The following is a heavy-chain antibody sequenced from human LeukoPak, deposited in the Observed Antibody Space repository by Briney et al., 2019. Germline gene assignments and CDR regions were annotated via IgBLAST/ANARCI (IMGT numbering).Heavy chain of an antibody. J-gene: IGHJ5*02. D-gene: IGHD2-2*03. CDR2: IYYSGST. CDR3: ASGYCSSTSCYRFDP. V-gene: IGHV4-59*01. Sequence: SETLSLTCTVSGGSISSYYWSWIRQPPGKGLEWIGYIYYSGSTNYNLSLKSRVTISVDTSKNQFSLKLSSVTAADTAVYYCASGYCSSTSCYRFDPWGQGTLVTVSS. CDR1: GGSISSYY.